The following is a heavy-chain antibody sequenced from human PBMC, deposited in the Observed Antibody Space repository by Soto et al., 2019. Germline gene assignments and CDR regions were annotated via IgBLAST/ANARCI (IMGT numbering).Heavy chain of an antibody. V-gene: IGHV4-59*01. Sequence: VYLKESGPGLVKPSETLSLTCTVSGGSISGDYWNWIRQPPGKALEWIAYVSSSGSTKYNPSLKSRVTISIDTTKNQFSLRLSSVTAAATAVYYCASGFYDSRGYSEAFDIWGQGTKVTVSS. D-gene: IGHD3-22*01. CDR3: ASGFYDSRGYSEAFDI. CDR1: GGSISGDY. CDR2: VSSSGST. J-gene: IGHJ3*02.